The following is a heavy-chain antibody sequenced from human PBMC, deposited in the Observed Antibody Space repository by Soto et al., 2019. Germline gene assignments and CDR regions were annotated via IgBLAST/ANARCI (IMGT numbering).Heavy chain of an antibody. Sequence: SETLSLTCTVSGGSISSSSYYWGWIRQPPGKGLEWIGSIYYSGSTYYNPSLKSRVTISVDTSKNQFSLKLSSVTAADTAVYYCASLTGAYSSTWYIFDYWGQGTLVTVSS. CDR2: IYYSGST. V-gene: IGHV4-39*01. CDR1: GGSISSSSYY. D-gene: IGHD6-13*01. CDR3: ASLTGAYSSTWYIFDY. J-gene: IGHJ4*02.